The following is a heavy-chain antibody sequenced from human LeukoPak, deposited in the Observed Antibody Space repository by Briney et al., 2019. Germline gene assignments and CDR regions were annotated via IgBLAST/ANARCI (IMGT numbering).Heavy chain of an antibody. Sequence: SETLSLTCTVSGYSISSGYYWSWIRQPPGKGLEWIGSIYHSGSTYYNPSLKSRVTISVDTSKNQFSLKLSSVTAADTAVYYCARQGVRGVIDYWGQGTLVTVSS. V-gene: IGHV4-38-2*02. CDR3: ARQGVRGVIDY. CDR1: GYSISSGYY. CDR2: IYHSGST. D-gene: IGHD3-10*01. J-gene: IGHJ4*02.